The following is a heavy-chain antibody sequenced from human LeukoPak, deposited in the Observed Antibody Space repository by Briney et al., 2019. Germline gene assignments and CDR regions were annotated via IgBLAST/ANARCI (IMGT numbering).Heavy chain of an antibody. CDR2: ISGYNGKT. V-gene: IGHV1-18*01. CDR3: ARGRLRYFDWTTKARDWFDP. J-gene: IGHJ5*02. CDR1: GYTFTTYG. D-gene: IGHD3-9*01. Sequence: ASVKVSCKASGYTFTTYGISWVRQAPGQGLEWMGWISGYNGKTNYLQKFQGAVTMTTDTSTSTAYMELRSLRSDDTAVYYCARGRLRYFDWTTKARDWFDPWGQGTLVTVSS.